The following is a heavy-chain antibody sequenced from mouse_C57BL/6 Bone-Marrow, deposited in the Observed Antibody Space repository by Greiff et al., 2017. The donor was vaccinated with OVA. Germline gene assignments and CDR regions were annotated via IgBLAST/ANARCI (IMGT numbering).Heavy chain of an antibody. J-gene: IGHJ4*01. CDR1: GFSFNTYA. D-gene: IGHD2-4*01. CDR2: IRSKSNNYAT. Sequence: DVQLVESGGGLVQPKGSLKLSCAASGFSFNTYAMNWVRQAPGKGLEWVARIRSKSNNYATYYADSVKDRFTISRDDSESMLYLQMNNLKTEDTAMYYCVRHVGLRRSFYAMDYWGQGTSVTVSS. CDR3: VRHVGLRRSFYAMDY. V-gene: IGHV10-1*01.